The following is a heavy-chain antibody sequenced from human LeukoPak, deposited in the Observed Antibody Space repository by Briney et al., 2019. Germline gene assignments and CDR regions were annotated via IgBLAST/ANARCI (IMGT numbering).Heavy chain of an antibody. CDR2: MNRRGDRI. J-gene: IGHJ4*02. CDR3: ATRIPYTGYNN. V-gene: IGHV3-48*03. Sequence: PGGSLRLSCTVLVVTLSDYELNWVRQAPGKGPEWVSYMNRRGDRIDHADSVKGRFTMSRDIATKSVFLQMTGLRVDDTAVYYCATRIPYTGYNNWGQGTLVTVSS. CDR1: VVTLSDYE. D-gene: IGHD5-12*01.